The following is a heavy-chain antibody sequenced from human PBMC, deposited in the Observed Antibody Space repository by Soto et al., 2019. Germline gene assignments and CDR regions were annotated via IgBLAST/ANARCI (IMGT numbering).Heavy chain of an antibody. CDR1: GYTFTGYA. J-gene: IGHJ4*02. CDR2: INAGNGNT. D-gene: IGHD6-19*01. V-gene: IGHV1-3*05. CDR3: ARAVAVAAAFDY. Sequence: QVQLVQSGAEEKKPGASVKVSCKASGYTFTGYAMHWVRQAPGQRLEWMGWINAGNGNTKYSQKFQGRVTITRDTSASTAYMELSSLRSEDTAVYYCARAVAVAAAFDYWVQGTLVTVSS.